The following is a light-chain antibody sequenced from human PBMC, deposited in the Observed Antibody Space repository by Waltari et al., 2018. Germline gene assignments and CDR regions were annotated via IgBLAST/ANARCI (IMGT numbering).Light chain of an antibody. CDR1: QSVGSY. J-gene: IGKJ1*01. CDR2: DAS. Sequence: EIVLTQSPATLSLSPGERATLSCRASQSVGSYLAWYQQRPGQAPRLLISDASNRATGIPAMFSGSGSETDFTLTISSLEPEDFAVYYCQQRNTWWTFGQGTKVEIK. CDR3: QQRNTWWT. V-gene: IGKV3-11*01.